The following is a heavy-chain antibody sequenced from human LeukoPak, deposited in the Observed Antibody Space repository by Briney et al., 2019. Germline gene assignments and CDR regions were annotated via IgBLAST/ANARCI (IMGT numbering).Heavy chain of an antibody. Sequence: GGSLRLSCAASGFTFSNYPMSWVRQAPGKGLEWVSGISGGGGSTYYADSVKGRFTISRDNSKNTLYLQMNSLRAEDTAVYYCAKVYSYGNYYFDYWGQGTLVTVSS. V-gene: IGHV3-23*01. CDR3: AKVYSYGNYYFDY. J-gene: IGHJ4*02. CDR2: ISGGGGST. CDR1: GFTFSNYP. D-gene: IGHD5-18*01.